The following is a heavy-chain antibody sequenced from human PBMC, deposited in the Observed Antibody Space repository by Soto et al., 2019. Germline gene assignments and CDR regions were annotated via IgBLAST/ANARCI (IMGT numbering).Heavy chain of an antibody. CDR3: AAADYGDYPNWFAP. Sequence: EMHLVESGGAVVQPGGSLRLSCATSGFKFEDYSMHWVRQAPGKGLEWVSLISWDVSRTNYADSVRGRFTISRDSSKNSLYLQMNSLRTEDSALYYCAAADYGDYPNWFAPWGQGTLVTVSS. CDR1: GFKFEDYS. D-gene: IGHD4-17*01. J-gene: IGHJ5*02. V-gene: IGHV3-43*01. CDR2: ISWDVSRT.